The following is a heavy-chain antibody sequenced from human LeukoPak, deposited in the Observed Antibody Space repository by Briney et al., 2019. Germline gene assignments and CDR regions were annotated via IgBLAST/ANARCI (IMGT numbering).Heavy chain of an antibody. D-gene: IGHD1-7*01. Sequence: PSETLSLTCTVSGGSISSGDYYWSWIRQPPGKGLEWIGYIYYSGSTYYNPSLKSRVTISVDTPKNQFSLKLSSVTAADTAVYYCAREVTGTTNTLYNWFDPWGQGTLVTVSS. CDR2: IYYSGST. V-gene: IGHV4-30-4*08. CDR3: AREVTGTTNTLYNWFDP. CDR1: GGSISSGDYY. J-gene: IGHJ5*02.